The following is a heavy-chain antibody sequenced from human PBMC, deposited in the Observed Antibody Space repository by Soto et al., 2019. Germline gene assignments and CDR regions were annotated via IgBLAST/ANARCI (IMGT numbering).Heavy chain of an antibody. D-gene: IGHD2-15*01. Sequence: ASVKVSCKASGYSFTSHAMHCVRQAPGQRLEWMGWINAGNGNTKYSQKFQGRVTITRDTSASTAYMELSSLRSEDTAVYYCLGYCSGGSCYSRGYWGQGTLVTVSS. J-gene: IGHJ4*02. V-gene: IGHV1-3*01. CDR1: GYSFTSHA. CDR3: LGYCSGGSCYSRGY. CDR2: INAGNGNT.